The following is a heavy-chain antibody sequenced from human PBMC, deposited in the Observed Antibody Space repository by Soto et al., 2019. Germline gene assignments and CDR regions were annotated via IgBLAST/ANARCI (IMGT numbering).Heavy chain of an antibody. CDR2: INPNSGGT. J-gene: IGHJ4*02. CDR3: ARAGRVFVFDYFAY. V-gene: IGHV1-2*04. D-gene: IGHD2-21*01. CDR1: GYTFTGYY. Sequence: PSVKVSCKASGYTFTGYYMHWVRQAPGQGLEWMGWINPNSGGTNYAQKFQGWVTMTRDTSISTAYMELSRLRSDDTAVYYCARAGRVFVFDYFAYWGQGTLVTVSS.